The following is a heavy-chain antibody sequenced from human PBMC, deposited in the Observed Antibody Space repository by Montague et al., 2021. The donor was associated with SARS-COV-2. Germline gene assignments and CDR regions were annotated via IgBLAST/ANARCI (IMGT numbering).Heavy chain of an antibody. V-gene: IGHV4-59*01. Sequence: SETLSLTCTVSGGSISSYYWSWIRQPPGKGLEWIGYIYYSGSTNYNPSLKSRVTISVDTSKNQFSLKLSSVTAADTAVYYCARGAGRGSGYGKYYYYYYGVAVGGQGTTVTVSS. CDR3: ARGAGRGSGYGKYYYYYYGVAV. CDR1: GGSISSYY. CDR2: IYYSGST. D-gene: IGHD5-12*01. J-gene: IGHJ6*02.